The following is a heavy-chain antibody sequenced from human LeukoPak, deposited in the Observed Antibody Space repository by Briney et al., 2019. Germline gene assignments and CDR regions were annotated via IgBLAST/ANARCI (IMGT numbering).Heavy chain of an antibody. CDR2: ISYSGTT. CDR1: SVPISSSPYY. Sequence: SETLSLTCTVSSVPISSSPYYWGWIRQSPGTGLEWIGSISYSGTTYYNPSLESRVTISADTSKNHFSLKLRSVTAADTAVYYCAANSADYNSLGSSYKVWGQGTLVTVSS. V-gene: IGHV4-39*02. D-gene: IGHD3-10*01. J-gene: IGHJ4*02. CDR3: AANSADYNSLGSSYKV.